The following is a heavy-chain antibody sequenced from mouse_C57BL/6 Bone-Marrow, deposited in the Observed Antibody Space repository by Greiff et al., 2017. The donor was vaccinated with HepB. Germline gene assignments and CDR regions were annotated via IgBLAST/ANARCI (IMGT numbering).Heavy chain of an antibody. J-gene: IGHJ3*01. V-gene: IGHV1-76*01. Sequence: QVQLQQSGAELVRPGASVKLSCKASGYTFTDYYINWVKQRPGQGLEWIARIYPGSGNTYYNEKFKGKATLTAEKSSSTAYMQLSSLTSEDSAVYFCAREEDYDYEGHFSYWGQGTLVTVSA. CDR3: AREEDYDYEGHFSY. CDR1: GYTFTDYY. D-gene: IGHD2-4*01. CDR2: IYPGSGNT.